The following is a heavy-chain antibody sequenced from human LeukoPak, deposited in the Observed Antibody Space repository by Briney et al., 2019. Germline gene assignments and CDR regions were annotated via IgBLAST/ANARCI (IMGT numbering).Heavy chain of an antibody. Sequence: PGGTLRLSCAASGFTFSNFGMSWVRQAPGKGLEWVSVISGSGGSTYYADSVKGRFTISRDNSKNTLYLQMNSLRADDTAVYYCAREHSGYDFPGRDYYYMDVWGKGTTVTVSS. D-gene: IGHD5-12*01. CDR1: GFTFSNFG. J-gene: IGHJ6*03. V-gene: IGHV3-23*01. CDR3: AREHSGYDFPGRDYYYMDV. CDR2: ISGSGGST.